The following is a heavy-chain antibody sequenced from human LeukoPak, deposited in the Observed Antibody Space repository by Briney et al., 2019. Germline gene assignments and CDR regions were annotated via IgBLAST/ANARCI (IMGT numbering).Heavy chain of an antibody. Sequence: SETLSLTCTVSGGSISSGGYLWSWIRQNPGKGLEWTGYIYHGGNTYYNPSLKSRVTISVDTSKNQFSLKLSSVTAADTAVYYCARVRYYGSGEEIDPWGQGTLVTVSS. CDR3: ARVRYYGSGEEIDP. J-gene: IGHJ5*02. CDR2: IYHGGNT. V-gene: IGHV4-31*03. CDR1: GGSISSGGYL. D-gene: IGHD3-10*01.